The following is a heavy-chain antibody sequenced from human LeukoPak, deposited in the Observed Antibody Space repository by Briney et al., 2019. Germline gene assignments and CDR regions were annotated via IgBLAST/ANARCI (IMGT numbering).Heavy chain of an antibody. CDR2: ISAYNGNT. Sequence: ASVKVSCKASGYTFTSYGISWVRHAPGQGLEWMGWISAYNGNTNYAQKLQGRVTMTTDTSTSTAYMELRSLRSDDTAVYYCARVRVGATREDYWGQGTLVTVSS. CDR1: GYTFTSYG. CDR3: ARVRVGATREDY. V-gene: IGHV1-18*01. D-gene: IGHD1-26*01. J-gene: IGHJ4*02.